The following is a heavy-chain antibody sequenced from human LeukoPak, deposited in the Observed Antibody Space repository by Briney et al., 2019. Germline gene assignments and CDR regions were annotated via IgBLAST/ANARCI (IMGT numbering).Heavy chain of an antibody. J-gene: IGHJ4*02. CDR3: ARRAGAYSHPYDY. Sequence: GRSLRLSCAASGFSFNSYGMHWVRQAPGKGLEWVAVISYDGSNKYYADSVKGRFTISRDNSKNTLYLQMSSLRAEDTAVYYCARRAGAYSHPYDYWGQGTLVTVSS. V-gene: IGHV3-30*03. CDR2: ISYDGSNK. D-gene: IGHD4/OR15-4a*01. CDR1: GFSFNSYG.